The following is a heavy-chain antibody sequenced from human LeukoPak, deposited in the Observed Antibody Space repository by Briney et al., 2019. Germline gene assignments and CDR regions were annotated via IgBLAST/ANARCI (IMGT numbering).Heavy chain of an antibody. V-gene: IGHV3-13*01. CDR1: GFTFSSYD. CDR2: IGTASDT. D-gene: IGHD3-3*01. Sequence: GGSLRLSCAASGFTFSSYDMHWVRQATGKGLEWVSAIGTASDTYYPGSVKGRFTISRENAKNSLYLQMNSLRAGDTAVYYCARGGYDFWSGYPARRGMDVWGQGTTVTVSS. J-gene: IGHJ6*02. CDR3: ARGGYDFWSGYPARRGMDV.